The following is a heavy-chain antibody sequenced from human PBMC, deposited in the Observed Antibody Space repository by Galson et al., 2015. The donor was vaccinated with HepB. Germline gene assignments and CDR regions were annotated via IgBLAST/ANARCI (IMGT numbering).Heavy chain of an antibody. V-gene: IGHV3-74*01. Sequence: SLRLSCAASGFTFSSYWMHWVRQAPGKGLVWVSRINSDGSSTSYADSVKGRFTISRDNAKNTLYLQMNSLRAEDTAVYYCARMVAASNWFDPWGQGTLVTVSS. CDR2: INSDGSST. D-gene: IGHD2-15*01. CDR1: GFTFSSYW. J-gene: IGHJ5*02. CDR3: ARMVAASNWFDP.